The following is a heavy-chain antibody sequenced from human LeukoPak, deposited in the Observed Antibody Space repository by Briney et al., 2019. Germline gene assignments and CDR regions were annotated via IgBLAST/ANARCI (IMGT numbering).Heavy chain of an antibody. Sequence: GGSLRLSCAASGFTFSSYSMNWVRQAPGEGLEWVSSISSSGSFIYYADSVKGQFTISRDNSKNTLYLQMNSLRAEDTAVYYCAKDQYGGNPQYYFDYWGQGTLVTVSS. J-gene: IGHJ4*02. CDR1: GFTFSSYS. CDR2: ISSSGSFI. D-gene: IGHD4-23*01. CDR3: AKDQYGGNPQYYFDY. V-gene: IGHV3-21*04.